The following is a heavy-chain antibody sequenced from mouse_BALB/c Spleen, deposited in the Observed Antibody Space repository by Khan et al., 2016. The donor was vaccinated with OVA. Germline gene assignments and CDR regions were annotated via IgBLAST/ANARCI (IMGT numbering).Heavy chain of an antibody. D-gene: IGHD1-1*01. V-gene: IGHV2-9*02. CDR3: ARDHGNTYEYFDY. CDR1: GLSLTSSG. J-gene: IGHJ2*01. Sequence: VQLQESGPGLVAPSQSLSITCTVSGLSLTSSGVHWVRQSPGKGLEWLGIIWAGGSPNYNSPLMSRLSISKDNSKSQVFVKMISLQTDDTTMYYCARDHGNTYEYFDYWGQGTTLTVSS. CDR2: IWAGGSP.